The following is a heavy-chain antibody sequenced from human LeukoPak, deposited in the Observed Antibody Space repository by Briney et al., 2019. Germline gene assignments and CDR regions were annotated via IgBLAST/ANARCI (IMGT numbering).Heavy chain of an antibody. CDR1: GGSFSGYY. CDR3: ARVVFDYGVDY. V-gene: IGHV4-34*01. CDR2: INHSGST. D-gene: IGHD4-17*01. J-gene: IGHJ4*02. Sequence: SETLSLTCAVYGGSFSGYYWSWIRQPPGKGLEWIGEINHSGSTNYNPSLKSRVTISVDTSKNQFSLKLSSVTAADTAVYYCARVVFDYGVDYWGKGTLVTVSS.